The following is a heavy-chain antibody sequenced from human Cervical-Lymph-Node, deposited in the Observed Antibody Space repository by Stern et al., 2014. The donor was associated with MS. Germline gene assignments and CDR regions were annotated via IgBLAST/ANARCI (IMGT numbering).Heavy chain of an antibody. CDR2: VYYSGSI. CDR1: GGSVSSGGYF. Sequence: QLQLQESGPGLVKPLQTLSLTCTVSGGSVSSGGYFWNWIRQHPGKGLEWIGHVYYSGSIAYNPSLKRRVTISVDTAQNQFSLRLRAVTAADTAVYYWGRNPAWWYFDLWGRGTLAAVSS. V-gene: IGHV4-31*03. J-gene: IGHJ2*01. CDR3: GRNPAWWYFDL.